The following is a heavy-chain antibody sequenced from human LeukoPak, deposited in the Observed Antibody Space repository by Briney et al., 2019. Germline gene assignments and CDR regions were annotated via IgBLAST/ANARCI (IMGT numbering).Heavy chain of an antibody. CDR2: IRYDGSNK. CDR3: APRDWNDGPASH. Sequence: GGSLRLSFAACGFTFSSYGMHWVRQAPGKGLEWVAFIRYDGSNKYYADSVKGRFTISRDNSKNTLYLQMNSLRAEDTAVYYCAPRDWNDGPASHWGQGTLVTVSS. D-gene: IGHD1-1*01. J-gene: IGHJ4*02. V-gene: IGHV3-30*02. CDR1: GFTFSSYG.